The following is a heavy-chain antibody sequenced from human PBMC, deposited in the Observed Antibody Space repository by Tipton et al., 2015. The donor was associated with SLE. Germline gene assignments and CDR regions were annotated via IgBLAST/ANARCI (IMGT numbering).Heavy chain of an antibody. V-gene: IGHV4-39*07. CDR3: ARSLFVVVEAATYYYHGLDV. J-gene: IGHJ6*02. Sequence: TLSLTCTISGGSISSSDYYWGWIRQPPGKGLEWIGYTYNAGSTKYNPSLKGRVSISEVTSENQFSLKLSSVTAADTAVYYCARSLFVVVEAATYYYHGLDVWGQGTTVTVSS. CDR1: GGSISSSDYY. D-gene: IGHD2-15*01. CDR2: TYNAGST.